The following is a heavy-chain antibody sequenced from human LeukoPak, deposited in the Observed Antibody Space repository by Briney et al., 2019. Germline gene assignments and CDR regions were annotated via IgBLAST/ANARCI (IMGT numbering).Heavy chain of an antibody. V-gene: IGHV4-34*01. Sequence: SETLSLTCAVYGGSFSGYYWSWTRQPPGKGLEWIGEINHSGSTNYNPSLKSRVTISVDTSKNQFSLKLSSVTAADTAVYYRARGRGSSSWMYFDYWGQGTLVTVSS. CDR1: GGSFSGYY. D-gene: IGHD6-13*01. J-gene: IGHJ4*02. CDR2: INHSGST. CDR3: ARGRGSSSWMYFDY.